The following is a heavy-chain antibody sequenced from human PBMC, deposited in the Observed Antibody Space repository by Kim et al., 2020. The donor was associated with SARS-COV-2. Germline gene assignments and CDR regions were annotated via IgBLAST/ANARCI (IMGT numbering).Heavy chain of an antibody. CDR3: VRIRPFITMVRGVLYYFDY. V-gene: IGHV4-4*02. J-gene: IGHJ4*02. Sequence: SETLSLTCAVSGGSISSSNWWSWVRQPPGKGLEWIGEIYHSGSTNYNPSLKSRVTISVDKSKNQFSLKLSSVTAADTAVYYCVRIRPFITMVRGVLYYFDYWGQGTLVTVSS. CDR1: GGSISSSNW. D-gene: IGHD3-10*01. CDR2: IYHSGST.